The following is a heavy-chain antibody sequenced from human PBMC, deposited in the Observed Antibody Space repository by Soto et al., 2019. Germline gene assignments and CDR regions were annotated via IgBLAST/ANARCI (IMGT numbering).Heavy chain of an antibody. D-gene: IGHD3-10*01. CDR3: AHSRNLITEDAQVGDFDY. V-gene: IGHV2-5*02. Sequence: QITLKESGPTQVKPTQTLTLTCSFSGFSLNTDGEGVGWVRQPPGEALEGLALIYWADDERYSPSLKTRLTIAKDPSKNQVVLIMTDMDPVDTATYYCAHSRNLITEDAQVGDFDYWGQGTLVTVSS. CDR2: IYWADDE. J-gene: IGHJ4*02. CDR1: GFSLNTDGEG.